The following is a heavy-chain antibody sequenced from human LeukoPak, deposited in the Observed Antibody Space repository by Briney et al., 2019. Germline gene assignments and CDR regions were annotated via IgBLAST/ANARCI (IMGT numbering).Heavy chain of an antibody. CDR2: INPNSGGT. CDR1: GYTFTGYY. J-gene: IGHJ4*02. Sequence: ASVKVSCKASGYTFTGYYMHWVRQAPGQGLEWMGRINPNSGGTNYAQEFQGRVAMTRDTSISTAYMELSRLRSDDTAVYYCARDFPTSIAAAGTDYWGQGTLVTVSS. CDR3: ARDFPTSIAAAGTDY. D-gene: IGHD6-13*01. V-gene: IGHV1-2*06.